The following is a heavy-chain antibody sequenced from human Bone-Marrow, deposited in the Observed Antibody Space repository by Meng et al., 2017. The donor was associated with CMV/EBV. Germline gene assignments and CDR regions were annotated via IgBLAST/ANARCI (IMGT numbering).Heavy chain of an antibody. Sequence: ASVKVSCKASGYTFTGYYIHWVRQAPGQGLEWMGWINPNSGGTKYAQKFQGRVTVTRDTSISAAYMELSRLRSDDTAMYYCARDQIRGATMKSHDAFDIWGQGTMVTVSS. CDR1: GYTFTGYY. J-gene: IGHJ3*02. CDR3: ARDQIRGATMKSHDAFDI. CDR2: INPNSGGT. D-gene: IGHD3-22*01. V-gene: IGHV1-2*02.